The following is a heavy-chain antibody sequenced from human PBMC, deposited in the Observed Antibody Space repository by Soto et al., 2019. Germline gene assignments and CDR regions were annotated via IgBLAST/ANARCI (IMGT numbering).Heavy chain of an antibody. Sequence: EVQLVESGGGLVKPGGSLTLSCAASGFTFSISTMNWVRQAPGKRLEWVSSISSGTIYSYYADSVKGRFSISRDNAKSSLYLQMNSLRVDDTAVYYCARGDGTGLHSSGWSPRFWGQGTLVTVSS. V-gene: IGHV3-21*06. CDR2: ISSGTIYS. J-gene: IGHJ4*02. CDR3: ARGDGTGLHSSGWSPRF. D-gene: IGHD6-13*01. CDR1: GFTFSIST.